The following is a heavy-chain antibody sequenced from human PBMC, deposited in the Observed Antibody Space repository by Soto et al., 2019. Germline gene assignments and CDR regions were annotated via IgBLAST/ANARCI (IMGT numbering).Heavy chain of an antibody. CDR3: ASEGGAFWSGYGG. CDR2: ISGSGDNT. Sequence: EVQLLESGGGLVQSGGSLRLSCAASGFIFKNYAMSWVRQAPGKGLEWVSAISGSGDNTYYADSVRGRFTISRDNSKSVVFLQMISLRGEDWAVYFCASEGGAFWSGYGGRGQGTLVTVSP. J-gene: IGHJ4*02. CDR1: GFIFKNYA. D-gene: IGHD3-3*01. V-gene: IGHV3-23*01.